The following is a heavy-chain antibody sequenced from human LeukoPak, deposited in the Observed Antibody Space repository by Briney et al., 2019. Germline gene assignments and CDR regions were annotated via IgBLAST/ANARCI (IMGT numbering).Heavy chain of an antibody. J-gene: IGHJ4*02. CDR1: GFTFSSYA. Sequence: GGSLRLSCAASGFTFSSYAMSWVRQAPGKGLEWVSAISGSGGSTYYADSVKGRFTISRDNSKNTLYLQMNGLRAEDTAVYYCAKDLASPRERNDYWGQGTLVTVSS. V-gene: IGHV3-23*01. CDR3: AKDLASPRERNDY. CDR2: ISGSGGST.